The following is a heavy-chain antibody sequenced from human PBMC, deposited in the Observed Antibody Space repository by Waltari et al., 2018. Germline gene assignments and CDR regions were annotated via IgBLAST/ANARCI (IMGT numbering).Heavy chain of an antibody. CDR1: GFPFSRFR. CDR2: ISKDGSTT. V-gene: IGHV3-74*01. J-gene: IGHJ4*02. D-gene: IGHD2-2*01. Sequence: VELVQSGGGLVQPGGSLRPAGAPFGFPFSRFRMQWARQFPGKGLEWVSRISKDGSTTDYTDAVKGRFTISRDNAKDTLYLQMNGLRAEDTAVYYCARDSSHLPAAFDNWGQGTLVTVSS. CDR3: ARDSSHLPAAFDN.